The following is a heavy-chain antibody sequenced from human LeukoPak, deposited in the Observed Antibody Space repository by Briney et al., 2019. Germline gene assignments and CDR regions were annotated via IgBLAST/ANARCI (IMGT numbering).Heavy chain of an antibody. D-gene: IGHD1-1*01. CDR2: ICASGRCT. J-gene: IGHJ4*02. CDR1: GFSFVNNA. Sequence: GGSLRLSCAASGFSFVNNAMGWVRQAPGKGLEWVSGICASGRCTFYAAPVRGRFTVSRDNFKNSLYLQINNLRAEDTAVYYCAKYINVPGTRLLGGYWGQGALVTVSS. CDR3: AKYINVPGTRLLGGY. V-gene: IGHV3-23*01.